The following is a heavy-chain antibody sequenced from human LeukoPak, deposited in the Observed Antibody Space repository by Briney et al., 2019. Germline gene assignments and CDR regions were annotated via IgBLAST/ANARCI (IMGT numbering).Heavy chain of an antibody. CDR3: TTDLSPLGYYDFWSGAPSAFDI. CDR1: GFTFSNAW. J-gene: IGHJ3*02. Sequence: PGGSLRLSCAASGFTFSNAWMSWVRQAPGKGLEWVGRIKSKTDGGTTDYAAPVKGRFTISRDDSKNTLYLQMNSLKTEDTAVYYCTTDLSPLGYYDFWSGAPSAFDIWGQGTMVTVSS. V-gene: IGHV3-15*01. CDR2: IKSKTDGGTT. D-gene: IGHD3-3*01.